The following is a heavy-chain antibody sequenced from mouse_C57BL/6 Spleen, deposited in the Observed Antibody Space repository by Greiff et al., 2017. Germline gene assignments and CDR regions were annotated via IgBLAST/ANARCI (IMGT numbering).Heavy chain of an antibody. CDR3: ARWGYYGSSYEWYFDV. V-gene: IGHV1-55*01. CDR2: IYPGSGST. J-gene: IGHJ1*03. CDR1: GYTFTSYW. Sequence: QVQLKQPGAELVKPGASVKMSCKASGYTFTSYWITWVKQRPGQGLEWIGDIYPGSGSTNYNEKFKSKATLTVDTSSSTAYMQLSSLTSEDSAVYYCARWGYYGSSYEWYFDVWGTGTTVTVSS. D-gene: IGHD1-1*01.